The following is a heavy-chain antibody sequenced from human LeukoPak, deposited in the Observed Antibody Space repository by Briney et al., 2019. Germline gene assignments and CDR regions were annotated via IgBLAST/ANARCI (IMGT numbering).Heavy chain of an antibody. CDR1: GFTFRSYE. D-gene: IGHD3-16*02. CDR2: ISNSGDSI. J-gene: IGHJ4*02. Sequence: GGSLRLSCAASGFTFRSYEMNWVRQAPGKGLEWVSFISNSGDSIYYADSVKGRFSISRDNAKNSLFLQMNSLRAEDTAVYYCARSEARFMLSWGQGTLVTVSS. CDR3: ARSEARFMLS. V-gene: IGHV3-48*03.